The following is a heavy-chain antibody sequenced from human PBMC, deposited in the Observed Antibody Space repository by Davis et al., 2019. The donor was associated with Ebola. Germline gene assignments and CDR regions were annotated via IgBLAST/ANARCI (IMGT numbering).Heavy chain of an antibody. CDR2: ISPYNGKT. CDR3: ARDGIGEAGTPDF. D-gene: IGHD6-19*01. CDR1: GFHFSSYG. Sequence: ASVKVSCKAAGFHFSSYGFSWVRQAPGRGLEWMGWISPYNGKTEYTQKFQDRVKMTIDTFTTTAYMELRSLRSDDTATYFCARDGIGEAGTPDFWGQGTLVTVSS. J-gene: IGHJ4*02. V-gene: IGHV1-18*01.